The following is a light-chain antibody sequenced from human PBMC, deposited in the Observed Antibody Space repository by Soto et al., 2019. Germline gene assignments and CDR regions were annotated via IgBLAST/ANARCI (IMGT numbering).Light chain of an antibody. J-gene: IGKJ1*01. V-gene: IGKV2-28*01. CDR1: QSLLHSNGYNS. Sequence: DVVMTQSPLSLPVTPGEPASISFRSSQSLLHSNGYNSLDWYLQKPGQSPQLLIYLGSYRASGVPDRFSGSGSGTDFTLKISRVEAEDVGVYYCMQALQTRTFGQGTKVDIK. CDR3: MQALQTRT. CDR2: LGS.